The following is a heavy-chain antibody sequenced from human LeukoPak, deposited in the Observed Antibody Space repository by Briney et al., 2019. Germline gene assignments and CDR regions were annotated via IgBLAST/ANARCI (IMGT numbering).Heavy chain of an antibody. Sequence: GGSLRLSCAASGFPFSSYAMTWVRLSPGKGLEWVSSIRPGTDKTYYADSVRGRFTLSRDNSKNTLYLQANSLRAEGTAVYCGASEQWLALWGQATLVTVPS. CDR3: ASEQWLAL. D-gene: IGHD6-19*01. CDR1: GFPFSSYA. V-gene: IGHV3-23*01. CDR2: IRPGTDKT. J-gene: IGHJ4*02.